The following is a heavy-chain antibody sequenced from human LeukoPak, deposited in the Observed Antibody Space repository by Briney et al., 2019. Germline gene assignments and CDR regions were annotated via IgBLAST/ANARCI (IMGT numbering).Heavy chain of an antibody. Sequence: GGSLRLSCAASGFTFSSYSMNWVRQAPGKGLEWVSYISSSSSTIYYADSVKGRFTISRDNAKNSLYLQTNSLRAEDTAVYYCARDERDYYDSSGSPTLDYWGQGTLVTVSS. V-gene: IGHV3-48*01. CDR3: ARDERDYYDSSGSPTLDY. J-gene: IGHJ4*02. CDR2: ISSSSSTI. D-gene: IGHD3-22*01. CDR1: GFTFSSYS.